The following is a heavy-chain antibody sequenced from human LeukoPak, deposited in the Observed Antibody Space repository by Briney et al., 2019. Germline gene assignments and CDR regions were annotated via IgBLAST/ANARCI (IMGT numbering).Heavy chain of an antibody. CDR2: IDWDDDK. CDR3: ARSLYGSGSYYFDY. V-gene: IGHV2-70*11. D-gene: IGHD3-10*01. Sequence: SGPALVKPTQTLTLTCTFSGFSLSTSGMCVSWIRQPPGKALEWLARIDWDDDKYYSTSLKTRLTISKDTSKNQVVLTMTNMDPVDTATYYCARSLYGSGSYYFDYWGQGTLVTVSS. CDR1: GFSLSTSGMC. J-gene: IGHJ4*02.